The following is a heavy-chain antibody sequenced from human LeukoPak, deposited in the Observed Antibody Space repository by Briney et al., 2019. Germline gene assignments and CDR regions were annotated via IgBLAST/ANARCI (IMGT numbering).Heavy chain of an antibody. D-gene: IGHD6-13*01. CDR1: GYTFTTFG. CDR3: ARDHSSSGQLLDY. CDR2: ISAYNGDT. V-gene: IGHV1-18*01. J-gene: IGHJ4*02. Sequence: ASVKVSCKASGYTFTTFGFSWVRLAPGQGLEWMGWISAYNGDTNYAQKFQGRLTMTTDTSTNTAYMELRSLRSDDTAVYYCARDHSSSGQLLDYWGQGTPVTVSS.